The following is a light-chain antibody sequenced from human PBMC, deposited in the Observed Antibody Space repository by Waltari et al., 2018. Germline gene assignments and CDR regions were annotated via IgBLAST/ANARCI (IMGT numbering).Light chain of an antibody. CDR1: RPNIGAGY. V-gene: IGLV1-40*01. Sequence: QSVLTQPPSVSGAPGQRVTISCTGSRPNIGAGYVHWYQQLPRTAPKLLIYDNYNRPSGVPDRFSASKSGSSASLAITGLQAEDESDYYCQSYDSSLRSKMFGGGTKLTVL. J-gene: IGLJ3*02. CDR2: DNY. CDR3: QSYDSSLRSKM.